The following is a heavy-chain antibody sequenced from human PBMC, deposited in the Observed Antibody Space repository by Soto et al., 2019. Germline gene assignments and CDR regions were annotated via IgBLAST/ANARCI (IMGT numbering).Heavy chain of an antibody. CDR2: INHSGST. D-gene: IGHD3-22*01. Sequence: SETLCLTCAVYGGSFIGYYWSWIRQPPGKGLEWIGEINHSGSTNYNPSLKSRVTISVDTSKNQFSLKLSSVTAADTAVYYCARGFFASSVLVVIAYXDYWGQGTLVTVS. CDR1: GGSFIGYY. J-gene: IGHJ4*02. V-gene: IGHV4-34*01. CDR3: ARGFFASSVLVVIAYXDY.